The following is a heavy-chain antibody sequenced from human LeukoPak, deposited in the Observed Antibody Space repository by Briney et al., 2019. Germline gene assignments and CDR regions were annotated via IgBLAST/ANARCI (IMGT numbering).Heavy chain of an antibody. CDR3: ARVERIAAAGTNYYYGMDV. D-gene: IGHD6-13*01. CDR1: GGSISSYY. CDR2: IYTSGST. Sequence: SETLSFTCTVSGGSISSYYWSWIRQPAGKGLEWIGRIYTSGSTNYNPSLKSRVTMSVDTSKNQFSLKLSPVTAADTAVYYCARVERIAAAGTNYYYGMDVWGQGTTVTVSS. J-gene: IGHJ6*02. V-gene: IGHV4-4*07.